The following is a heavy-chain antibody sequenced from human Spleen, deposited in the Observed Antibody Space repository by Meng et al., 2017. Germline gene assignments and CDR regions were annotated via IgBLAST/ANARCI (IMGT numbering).Heavy chain of an antibody. V-gene: IGHV5-51*06. Sequence: GESLKISCQGSEYSFTSYFIAWVRQMPGKGLEWMGSIYPGDSDTRYSPSFQGQVTISVDKSINTAYLQWGSLKASDSGMYFCARVGTTYSSAFPHWGQGTLVTVSS. CDR3: ARVGTTYSSAFPH. CDR2: IYPGDSDT. D-gene: IGHD6-19*01. CDR1: EYSFTSYF. J-gene: IGHJ1*01.